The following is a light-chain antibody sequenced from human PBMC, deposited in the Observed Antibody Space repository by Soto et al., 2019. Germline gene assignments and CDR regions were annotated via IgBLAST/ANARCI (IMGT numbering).Light chain of an antibody. J-gene: IGKJ1*01. CDR1: QSINTW. CDR2: KAS. V-gene: IGKV1-5*03. Sequence: DIQMTQSPSTLSASVGDRVTITCLASQSINTWLAWYQQKPGKAPNLLIYKASSLQGGVPSRFSGSGSGTEFTLTISSLQPDDFATYYCQQYDNYLWTFGQGTKVDIK. CDR3: QQYDNYLWT.